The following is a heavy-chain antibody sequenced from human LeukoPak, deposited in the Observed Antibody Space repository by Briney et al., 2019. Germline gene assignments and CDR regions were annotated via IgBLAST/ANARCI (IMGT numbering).Heavy chain of an antibody. CDR1: GFTFSNYA. Sequence: ASLRLSCAASGFTFSNYAMSWVRQAPGKGLEWVSAIVGSGGSTYYADSVKGRFSISRDNSKNTLFLQMNSLRVEDTALYYCSKWGDYDVLTGYYDSDFWGQGTLVTVSS. V-gene: IGHV3-23*01. CDR3: SKWGDYDVLTGYYDSDF. D-gene: IGHD3-9*01. CDR2: IVGSGGST. J-gene: IGHJ4*02.